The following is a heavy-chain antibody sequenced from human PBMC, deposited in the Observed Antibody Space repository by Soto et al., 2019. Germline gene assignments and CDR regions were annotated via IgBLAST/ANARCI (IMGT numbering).Heavy chain of an antibody. CDR2: IYWDDDK. Sequence: QITLKESGPTLVKPTQTLTLTCTFSGFSLSTSGVGVGWIRQPPGKALEWLALIYWDDDKRYSPSLKSRLTITXXXSKNQVXLXXXXXXPVDTATYYCAHRRRGSYFDYWGQGTLVTVSS. CDR1: GFSLSTSGVG. D-gene: IGHD3-16*01. V-gene: IGHV2-5*02. CDR3: AHRRRGSYFDY. J-gene: IGHJ4*02.